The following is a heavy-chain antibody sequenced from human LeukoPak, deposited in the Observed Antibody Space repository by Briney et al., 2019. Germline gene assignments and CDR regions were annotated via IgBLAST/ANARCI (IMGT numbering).Heavy chain of an antibody. J-gene: IGHJ4*02. CDR2: IRYDGSNK. D-gene: IGHD3-16*02. V-gene: IGHV3-30*02. CDR1: GFTFSSYG. CDR3: ARTGWGYRGYYFDY. Sequence: GGSLRLSCAASGFTFSSYGMHWVRQAPGKGLEWVAFIRYDGSNKYYADSVKGRFTISRDNSKNTLYLQMNSLRAEDTAVYYCARTGWGYRGYYFDYWGQGTLVTVSS.